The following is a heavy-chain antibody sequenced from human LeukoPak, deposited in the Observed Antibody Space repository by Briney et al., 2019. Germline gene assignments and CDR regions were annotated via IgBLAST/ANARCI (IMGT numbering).Heavy chain of an antibody. Sequence: GGSLRLSCAASGFTFSSCGMHWVRQAPGKGLEWVAFIRYDGSNKYYADSVKGRFTISRDNSKNTLYLQMNSLRAEDTAVYYCAKDRVVPAAMHFDYWGQGTLVTVSS. CDR3: AKDRVVPAAMHFDY. J-gene: IGHJ4*02. CDR2: IRYDGSNK. V-gene: IGHV3-30*02. D-gene: IGHD2-2*01. CDR1: GFTFSSCG.